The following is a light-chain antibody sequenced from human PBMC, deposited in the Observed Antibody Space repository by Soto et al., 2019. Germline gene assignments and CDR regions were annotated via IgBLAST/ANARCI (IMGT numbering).Light chain of an antibody. CDR1: TGAVTNGHY. CDR3: LISYNGPYV. Sequence: AVVTQEPSLTVSPGGTVTLTCGSSTGAVTNGHYPYWVQQKPGQAPRTLIYDTTNRHSWTPARFSRSLLGGKAAMTLSGAQPEDEDDYYCLISYNGPYVFGTGTTVTVL. V-gene: IGLV7-46*01. CDR2: DTT. J-gene: IGLJ1*01.